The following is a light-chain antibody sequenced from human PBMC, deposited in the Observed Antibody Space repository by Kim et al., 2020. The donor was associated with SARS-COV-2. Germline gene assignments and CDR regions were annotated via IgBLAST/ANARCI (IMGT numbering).Light chain of an antibody. J-gene: IGKJ2*01. CDR2: DVS. Sequence: SLAPGERATLSCRASQSVGSYLAWYQQKRGQAPRLPMYDVSNRATGIPARFSGSGSGTDFTLTISGLEPEDFALYYCHQRSDWPNTFGQGTKLEI. CDR3: HQRSDWPNT. V-gene: IGKV3-11*01. CDR1: QSVGSY.